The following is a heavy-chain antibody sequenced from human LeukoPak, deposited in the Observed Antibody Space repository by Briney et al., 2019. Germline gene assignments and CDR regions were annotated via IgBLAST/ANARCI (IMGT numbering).Heavy chain of an antibody. J-gene: IGHJ3*02. CDR1: GGSFSGYY. D-gene: IGHD1-26*01. CDR2: INHSGST. V-gene: IGHV4-34*01. CDR3: ARAPGGGRRDAFDI. Sequence: PSETLSLTCAVYGGSFSGYYWGWIREPPGKGLEWVVEINHSGSTNYNPSLKSRVTISVDTSKTQFSLKLSSVTAADTAVYYCARAPGGGRRDAFDIWGQGTLVTVSS.